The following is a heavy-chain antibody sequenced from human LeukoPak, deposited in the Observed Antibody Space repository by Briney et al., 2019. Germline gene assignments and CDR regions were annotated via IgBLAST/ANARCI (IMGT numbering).Heavy chain of an antibody. J-gene: IGHJ4*02. V-gene: IGHV1-69*06. Sequence: GASVKVSCKASGGTFSSYDISWVRQAPGQGLEWMGGIIPMFGTANYAQKFQGRVTISADKSTSTAYMELSSLRSEDTAVYYCARDRYMVRGVIIYWGQGTLVTVSS. D-gene: IGHD3-10*01. CDR3: ARDRYMVRGVIIY. CDR2: IIPMFGTA. CDR1: GGTFSSYD.